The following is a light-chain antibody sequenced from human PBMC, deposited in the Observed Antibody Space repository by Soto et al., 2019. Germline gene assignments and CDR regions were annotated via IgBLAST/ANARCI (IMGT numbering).Light chain of an antibody. CDR2: DAS. Sequence: IVLTQSPATLSLSPGERATLSCRASQSVSSYLAWYQQKPGQAPRLLIYDASNRATGIPARFSGSGSGTDFTLTISRLEPEDFAVYYCQQYNNWPLTFGGGT. CDR3: QQYNNWPLT. V-gene: IGKV3-11*01. CDR1: QSVSSY. J-gene: IGKJ4*01.